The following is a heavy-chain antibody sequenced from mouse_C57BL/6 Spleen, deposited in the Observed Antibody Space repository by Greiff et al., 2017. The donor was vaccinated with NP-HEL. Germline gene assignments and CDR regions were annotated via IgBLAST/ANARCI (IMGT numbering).Heavy chain of an antibody. CDR1: GYAFSSSW. CDR2: IYPGDGAT. D-gene: IGHD4-1*01. Sequence: QVQLQQSGPELVKPGASVKISCKASGYAFSSSWMNWVKQRPGKGLEWIGRIYPGDGATNYNGKFKGKATLTADKSSSTAYMQRSSLTSDDSAVYFCARTNWDWYFDVWGTGTTVTVSS. CDR3: ARTNWDWYFDV. V-gene: IGHV1-82*01. J-gene: IGHJ1*03.